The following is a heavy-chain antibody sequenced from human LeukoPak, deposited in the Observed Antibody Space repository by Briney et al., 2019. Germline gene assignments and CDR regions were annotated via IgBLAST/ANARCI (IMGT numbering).Heavy chain of an antibody. CDR3: ARQGRGGSGWLSFDY. V-gene: IGHV4-38-2*01. D-gene: IGHD6-19*01. Sequence: SETLSLTCAVSGYSISSGYSWDWIRQPPGKGLEWIGNIYHSGSTYYNPSLKSRVTISVDTSKNQFSLKLSSVTAADTAVYYCARQGRGGSGWLSFDYWGQGTLVTVSS. J-gene: IGHJ4*02. CDR2: IYHSGST. CDR1: GYSISSGYS.